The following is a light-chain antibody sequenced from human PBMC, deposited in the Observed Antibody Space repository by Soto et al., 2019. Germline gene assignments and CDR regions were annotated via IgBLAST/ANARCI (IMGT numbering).Light chain of an antibody. Sequence: EIVWTQSPGTLALSPGERATLSCRASQSVSSSYLAWYQQKPGQAPRLLIYGASSRATGIPDWFSGSGSGTDFNLTISRLEPEDFAVYYCQQYDSSPLTFGGGTKVEIK. J-gene: IGKJ4*01. V-gene: IGKV3-20*01. CDR1: QSVSSSY. CDR2: GAS. CDR3: QQYDSSPLT.